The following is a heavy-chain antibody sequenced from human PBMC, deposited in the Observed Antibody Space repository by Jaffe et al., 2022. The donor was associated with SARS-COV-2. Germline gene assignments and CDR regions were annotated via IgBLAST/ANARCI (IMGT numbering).Heavy chain of an antibody. CDR1: GGSISSSSYY. J-gene: IGHJ5*02. Sequence: QLQLQESGPGLVKPSETLSLTCTVSGGSISSSSYYWGWIRQPPGKGLEWIGSIYYSGSTYYNPSLKSRVTISVDTSKNQFSLKLSSVTAADTAVYYCARHGTAVAHTPWGQGTLVTVSS. CDR2: IYYSGST. D-gene: IGHD6-19*01. V-gene: IGHV4-39*01. CDR3: ARHGTAVAHTP.